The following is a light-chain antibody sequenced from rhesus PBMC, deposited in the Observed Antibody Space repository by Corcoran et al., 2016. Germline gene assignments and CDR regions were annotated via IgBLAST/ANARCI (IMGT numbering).Light chain of an antibody. CDR2: EVG. J-gene: IGLJ1*01. Sequence: QSALTQPPSVSEYLGQYVTISCTGTSSDGGGYNAVSWYQQHPGTAPRLLIYEVGKRPSGVSDRFSGSKSRNKASLTISGLQAEDETDYSCGSYASGNTFIFGGGTRLTVL. V-gene: IGLV2-38*01. CDR1: SSDGGGYNA. CDR3: GSYASGNTFI.